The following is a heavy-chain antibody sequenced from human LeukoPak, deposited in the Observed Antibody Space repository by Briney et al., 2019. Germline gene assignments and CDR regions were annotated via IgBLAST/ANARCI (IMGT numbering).Heavy chain of an antibody. Sequence: SVKVSCKASGGTFSSYAISLVRQAPGQGLEWMGGIFPIFGTANYAQKLQGRGTITADESTSTAYMELSSLRSEDTAVYYCARDTIPDCRGCSCYGHVSYFDYWGQGTLVTVSS. CDR2: IFPIFGTA. J-gene: IGHJ4*02. V-gene: IGHV1-69*13. CDR3: ARDTIPDCRGCSCYGHVSYFDY. CDR1: GGTFSSYA. D-gene: IGHD2-15*01.